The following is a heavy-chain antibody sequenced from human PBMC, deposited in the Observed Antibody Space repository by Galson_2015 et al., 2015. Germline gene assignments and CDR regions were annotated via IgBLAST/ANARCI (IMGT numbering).Heavy chain of an antibody. V-gene: IGHV4-39*01. D-gene: IGHD1-26*01. Sequence: SETLSLTCTVSGGSISSTSYFWGWIRQPPGKGLEWIGSIYYSGSTYYNPSLKSRVTISVDTSKKQFSLRLSSVTAADTALYYCARSPSQVGARTDYWGQGTLVTVSS. CDR1: GGSISSTSYF. CDR3: ARSPSQVGARTDY. J-gene: IGHJ4*02. CDR2: IYYSGST.